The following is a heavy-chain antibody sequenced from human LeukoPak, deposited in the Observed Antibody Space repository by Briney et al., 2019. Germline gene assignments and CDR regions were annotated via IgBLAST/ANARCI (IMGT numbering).Heavy chain of an antibody. Sequence: PGRSLRLSCAASGFTFDDYAMHWVRQAPGKGLEWVSGISWNSGSIGYADSVKGRFTISRDNAKNSLYLQMNSLRAEDTALYYCAKDMGWGNIVVVPGLISGFDYWGQGTLVTVSS. V-gene: IGHV3-9*01. D-gene: IGHD2-2*01. CDR1: GFTFDDYA. CDR2: ISWNSGSI. CDR3: AKDMGWGNIVVVPGLISGFDY. J-gene: IGHJ4*02.